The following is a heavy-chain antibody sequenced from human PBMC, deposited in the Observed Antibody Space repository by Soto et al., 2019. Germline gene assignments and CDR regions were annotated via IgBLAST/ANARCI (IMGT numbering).Heavy chain of an antibody. CDR1: GYSFIGHY. CDR3: ARGDVNCFDP. Sequence: QVLLVQSGAEVKKPGASVKVSCKASGYSFIGHYMHWVRQAPGQGLEWMGRINPKTGVTNFAQKFQDRVTMTRDTSITTAYMELSSLTSDDTAVYSCARGDVNCFDPWGQGTLVTVSS. CDR2: INPKTGVT. D-gene: IGHD2-21*02. V-gene: IGHV1-2*06. J-gene: IGHJ5*02.